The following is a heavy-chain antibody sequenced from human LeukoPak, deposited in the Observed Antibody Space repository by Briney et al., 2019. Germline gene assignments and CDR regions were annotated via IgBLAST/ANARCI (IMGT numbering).Heavy chain of an antibody. V-gene: IGHV1-46*03. CDR1: GYTFTSYY. J-gene: IGHJ4*02. Sequence: ASVKVSCKASGYTFTSYYMHWVRQAPGQGLEWMGIINPSGGSTSYAQKFQGRVTMTRDTSTSTVYMELSSLRSEDTAVYYCARVDCGGDCYSSVGFDYWGQGTLVTVSP. D-gene: IGHD2-21*01. CDR3: ARVDCGGDCYSSVGFDY. CDR2: INPSGGST.